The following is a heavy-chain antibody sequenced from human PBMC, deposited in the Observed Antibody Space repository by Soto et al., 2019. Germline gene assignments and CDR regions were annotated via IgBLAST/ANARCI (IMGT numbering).Heavy chain of an antibody. CDR3: ARGPGTMAKIDY. J-gene: IGHJ4*02. CDR2: IYYSGST. V-gene: IGHV4-31*03. Sequence: SESLSLTCTVSGGSISSGGYYWSWIRQHPGKGLEWIGYIYYSGSTYYNPSLKSRVTISVDTSKNQFSLKLSSVTAADTAVYYCARGPGTMAKIDYWGQGTLVTVSS. D-gene: IGHD3-10*01. CDR1: GGSISSGGYY.